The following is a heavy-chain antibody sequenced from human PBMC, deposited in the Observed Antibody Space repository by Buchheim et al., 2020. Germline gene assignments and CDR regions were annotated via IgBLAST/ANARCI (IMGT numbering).Heavy chain of an antibody. Sequence: QVQLVQSGAEVKKPGASVKVSCKASGYTFTSYAMHWVRQAPGQRLEWMGWINAGNGNTKYSQKFQGRVTITRDTSASTAYMELSSLRSEDTAVYYCARDRRSSGWYRTADGYNWFDPWGQGTL. CDR1: GYTFTSYA. V-gene: IGHV1-3*01. D-gene: IGHD6-19*01. J-gene: IGHJ5*02. CDR2: INAGNGNT. CDR3: ARDRRSSGWYRTADGYNWFDP.